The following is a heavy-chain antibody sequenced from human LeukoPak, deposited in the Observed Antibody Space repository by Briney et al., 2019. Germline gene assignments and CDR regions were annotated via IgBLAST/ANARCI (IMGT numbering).Heavy chain of an antibody. Sequence: PGGSLRLSCAASGLTFRSCAMSWVRQAPGKGLEWVTSIIGSGSSTYYADSVKGRFTISRDNSKNTLYLQMSSLRAEDTAVYYCALQVDTTRGYGWGKGPLVTVS. CDR1: GLTFRSCA. J-gene: IGHJ4*02. V-gene: IGHV3-23*01. D-gene: IGHD5-18*01. CDR2: IIGSGSST. CDR3: ALQVDTTRGYG.